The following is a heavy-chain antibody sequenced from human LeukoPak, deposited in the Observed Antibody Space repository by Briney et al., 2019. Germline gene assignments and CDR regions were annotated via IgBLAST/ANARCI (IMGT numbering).Heavy chain of an antibody. V-gene: IGHV3-30*02. CDR1: GFTFSSYG. J-gene: IGHJ6*03. CDR2: IRYDGSNK. D-gene: IGHD6-25*01. CDR3: AKDLDPRPPSQDYYYMDV. Sequence: RGSLRLSCAASGFTFSSYGMSWVRQAPGKGLEWVACIRYDGSNKYYADSAKGRFTISRDNSKNTLYLQMNSLRAEDTAVYYCAKDLDPRPPSQDYYYMDVWGKGTTVTVSS.